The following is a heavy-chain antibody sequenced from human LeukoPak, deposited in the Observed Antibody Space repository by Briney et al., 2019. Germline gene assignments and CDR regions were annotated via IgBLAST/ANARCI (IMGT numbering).Heavy chain of an antibody. D-gene: IGHD3-22*01. J-gene: IGHJ5*02. Sequence: GGSLRLSCAASGFTFSSYAMHWVRQAPGKGLEWVAVISYDGSNKYYADSVEGRFTISRDNSKNTLYLQMNSLRAEDTAVYYCARDAYYYDSSGYCWFDPWGQGTLVTVSS. CDR1: GFTFSSYA. CDR2: ISYDGSNK. V-gene: IGHV3-30-3*01. CDR3: ARDAYYYDSSGYCWFDP.